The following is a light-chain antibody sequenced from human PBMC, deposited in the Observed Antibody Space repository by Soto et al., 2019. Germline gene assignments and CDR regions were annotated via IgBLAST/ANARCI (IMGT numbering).Light chain of an antibody. J-gene: IGLJ2*01. CDR2: DVS. Sequence: QSALTQPASVSGSPGQSITISCTGTSSDVGGYNYVSWYQQHPGKAPKLMIYDVSNRPSGVSNRFSGSKSGNTASLTISGLQAEDEADDYGSSYTSSSTLVVFGGGTKLPVL. CDR1: SSDVGGYNY. CDR3: SSYTSSSTLVV. V-gene: IGLV2-14*01.